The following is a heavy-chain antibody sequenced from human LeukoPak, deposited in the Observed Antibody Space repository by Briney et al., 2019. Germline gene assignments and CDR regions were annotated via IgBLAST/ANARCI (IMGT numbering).Heavy chain of an antibody. D-gene: IGHD3-3*01. Sequence: GGSLRLSCAASGFTFSSYSMNWVRQAPGKGLEWVSYISSSSSSTIYYADSVKGRFTISRDNAKNSLYLQMNSLRAEDTAVYYCAREGNYDFWSGYYISFDYWGQGTLVTVSS. CDR2: ISSSSSSTI. V-gene: IGHV3-48*01. J-gene: IGHJ4*02. CDR3: AREGNYDFWSGYYISFDY. CDR1: GFTFSSYS.